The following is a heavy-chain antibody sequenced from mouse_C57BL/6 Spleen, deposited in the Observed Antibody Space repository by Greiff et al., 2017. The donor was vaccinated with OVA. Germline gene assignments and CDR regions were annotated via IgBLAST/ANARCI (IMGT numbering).Heavy chain of an antibody. V-gene: IGHV10-1*01. CDR1: GFSFNTYA. CDR3: VRHLFYYDYDVFAY. J-gene: IGHJ3*01. D-gene: IGHD2-4*01. CDR2: IRSKSNNYAT. Sequence: EVHLVESGGGLVQPKGSLKLSCAASGFSFNTYAMNWVRQAPGKGLEWVARIRSKSNNYATYYADSVKDRFTISRDDSESMLYLQMNNLKTEDTAMYYGVRHLFYYDYDVFAYWGQGTLVTVSA.